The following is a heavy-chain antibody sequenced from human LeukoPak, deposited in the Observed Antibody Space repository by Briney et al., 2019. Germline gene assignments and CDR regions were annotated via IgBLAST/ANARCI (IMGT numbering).Heavy chain of an antibody. V-gene: IGHV4-61*05. CDR2: IYYSGST. J-gene: IGHJ4*02. D-gene: IGHD4-17*01. CDR3: ARLLYGDYVVDY. CDR1: GGSISSSSYY. Sequence: SETLSLTCTVSGGSISSSSYYWGWIRQPPGKGLEWIGNIYYSGSTNYNPSLKSRVTISVDRSKNHFSLKLSSVTAADTAVYYCARLLYGDYVVDYWGQGTLVTVSS.